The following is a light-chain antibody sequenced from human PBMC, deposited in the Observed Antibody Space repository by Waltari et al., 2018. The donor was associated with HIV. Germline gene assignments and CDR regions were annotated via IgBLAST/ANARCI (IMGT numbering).Light chain of an antibody. V-gene: IGKV1-39*01. CDR3: QQYTNWPIT. CDR2: AAS. CDR1: QSVSTY. J-gene: IGKJ5*01. Sequence: DIQMTQSPASLSASVGDRVTITCRASQSVSTYLNWYQHKPGKAPKLLIYAASSLQSGVPSRFSGSGSGTDFTFTISSLQPEDFALYYCQQYTNWPITFGQGTRLEIK.